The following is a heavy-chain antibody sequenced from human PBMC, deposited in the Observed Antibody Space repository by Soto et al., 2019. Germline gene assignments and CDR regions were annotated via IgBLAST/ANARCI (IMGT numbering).Heavy chain of an antibody. CDR1: GYTFTSYQ. Sequence: ASVKVSCKASGYTFTSYQMHWVRQAPGQGLEWMGIINPSGGSTSYAQRFQGRVTMTRDTSTSTVYMELSSLRSEDTAVYFCTRSPTDLYYNFRSAYFDYWGQRTLVSVSS. J-gene: IGHJ4*02. V-gene: IGHV1-46*03. CDR3: TRSPTDLYYNFRSAYFDY. CDR2: INPSGGST. D-gene: IGHD3-3*01.